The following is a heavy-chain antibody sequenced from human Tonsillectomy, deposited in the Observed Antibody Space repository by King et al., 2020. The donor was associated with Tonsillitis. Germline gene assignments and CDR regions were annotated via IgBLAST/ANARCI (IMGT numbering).Heavy chain of an antibody. Sequence: VQLVESGGGLVQPGGSLKLSCAASGFTFSGSAMHWVRQASGKGLEWVGRIRSKANSYATAYAASVKGRFTISRDDSKNTAYLQMNSLKTEDTAVYYCTIQPFTIFGVVMDVWGQGTTVTVSS. V-gene: IGHV3-73*01. J-gene: IGHJ6*02. D-gene: IGHD3-3*01. CDR1: GFTFSGSA. CDR3: TIQPFTIFGVVMDV. CDR2: IRSKANSYAT.